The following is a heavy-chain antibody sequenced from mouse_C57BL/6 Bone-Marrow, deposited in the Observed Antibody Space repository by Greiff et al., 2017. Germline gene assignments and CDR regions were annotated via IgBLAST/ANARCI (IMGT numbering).Heavy chain of an antibody. CDR3: ARDGNNSYYFDY. V-gene: IGHV1-81*01. CDR2: IYPRSGNT. Sequence: QVQLQQSGAELARPGASVKLSCKASGYTFTSYGISWVKQRTGQGLEWIGEIYPRSGNTYYNEKFKGKATLTADKSSSTAYMELRSLTSEDSAVYLCARDGNNSYYFDYWGQGTTLTVSS. CDR1: GYTFTSYG. J-gene: IGHJ2*01. D-gene: IGHD2-3*01.